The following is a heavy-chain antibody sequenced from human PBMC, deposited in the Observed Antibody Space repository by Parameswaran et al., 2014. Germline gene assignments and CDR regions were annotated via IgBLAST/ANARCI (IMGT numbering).Heavy chain of an antibody. CDR3: AHIHRLVYSYGYTLDAFDI. D-gene: IGHD5-18*01. V-gene: IGHV2-5*02. CDR2: IYWDDDK. Sequence: VRQAPGKALEWLALIYWDDDKRYSPSLKSRLTITKDTSKNQVVLTMTNMDPVDTATYYCAHIHRLVYSYGYTLDAFDIWGQGTMVTVSS. J-gene: IGHJ3*02.